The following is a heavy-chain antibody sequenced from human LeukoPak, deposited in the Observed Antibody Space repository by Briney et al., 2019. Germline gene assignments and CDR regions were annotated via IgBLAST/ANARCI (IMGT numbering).Heavy chain of an antibody. Sequence: GGSLTLSCAASGFSFSIHGMGWVRRAPGKGLEWVSAISGSGGTTYYADSVKGRFTISRDNSKDTLYLQMNSLRAEDTAVYYCAKASQWLAFDYWGQGTLVTVSS. CDR1: GFSFSIHG. CDR2: ISGSGGTT. CDR3: AKASQWLAFDY. D-gene: IGHD6-19*01. V-gene: IGHV3-23*01. J-gene: IGHJ4*02.